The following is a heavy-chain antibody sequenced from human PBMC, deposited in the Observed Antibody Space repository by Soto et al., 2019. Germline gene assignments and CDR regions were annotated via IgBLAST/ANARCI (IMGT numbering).Heavy chain of an antibody. V-gene: IGHV3-23*01. CDR3: AFSYHCDY. CDR1: GFTFTTYA. Sequence: EVQLLESGGGSVQPGGSLRLSCVASGFTFTTYAMSRVRQAPDKGLEWVSSVSRSGDETYYADSVKGRLNISRDNSKNTLYLQMNSLRGEDTAVYYCAFSYHCDYWGQGTPVTVSS. J-gene: IGHJ4*02. CDR2: VSRSGDET.